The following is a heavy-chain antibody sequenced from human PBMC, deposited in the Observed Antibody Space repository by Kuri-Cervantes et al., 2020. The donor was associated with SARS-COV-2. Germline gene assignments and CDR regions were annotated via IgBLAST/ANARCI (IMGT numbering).Heavy chain of an antibody. J-gene: IGHJ6*03. CDR3: ARNTPEAYYYYMDV. Sequence: GESLKISCAASGFTFSSYAMSWVRQAPGKGLEWVSAISGSGGSTYYADSVKGRFTISRDNSKNTLYLQMNSLRAEDTAVYYCARNTPEAYYYYMDVWGKGTTVTVSS. V-gene: IGHV3-23*01. CDR1: GFTFSSYA. CDR2: ISGSGGST.